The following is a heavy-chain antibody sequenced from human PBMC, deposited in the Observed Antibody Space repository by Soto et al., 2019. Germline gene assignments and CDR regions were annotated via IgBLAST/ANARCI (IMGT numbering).Heavy chain of an antibody. CDR3: GIGSGAYYYGMDV. Sequence: ASVKVSCKASGGTFSSYTISWVRHAPGQGLEWMGRIIPILGIANYAQKFQGRVTITADKSTSTAYMELSSLRSEDTAVYYCGIGSGAYYYGMDVWGQGTTVTVSS. J-gene: IGHJ6*02. D-gene: IGHD6-19*01. CDR2: IIPILGIA. V-gene: IGHV1-69*02. CDR1: GGTFSSYT.